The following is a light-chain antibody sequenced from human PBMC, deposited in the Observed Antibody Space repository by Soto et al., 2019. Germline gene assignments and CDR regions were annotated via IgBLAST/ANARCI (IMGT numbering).Light chain of an antibody. J-gene: IGKJ1*01. V-gene: IGKV1-16*01. CDR1: QGISTY. Sequence: DIQLTQSQWSLSESAGERVALTCLASQGISTYLNWYQQRPGKAPKLLIYAASSLQSGVPSRFSGSGSGTEFTLTISSLQPDDFATYYCQQYNSYSWTFGQGTKVDIK. CDR2: AAS. CDR3: QQYNSYSWT.